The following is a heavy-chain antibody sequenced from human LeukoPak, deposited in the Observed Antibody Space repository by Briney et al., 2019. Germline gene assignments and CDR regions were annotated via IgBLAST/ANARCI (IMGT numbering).Heavy chain of an antibody. V-gene: IGHV3-33*01. Sequence: PGGSLRLSCAASGFTFSSYGMHWVRQAPDKGLEWVAVIWYDGSNKYYADSVKGRFTISRDNSKNTLYLQMNSLRAEDTAVYYCARDYYGNYYFDYWGQGALVTVSS. CDR2: IWYDGSNK. D-gene: IGHD4-11*01. J-gene: IGHJ4*02. CDR1: GFTFSSYG. CDR3: ARDYYGNYYFDY.